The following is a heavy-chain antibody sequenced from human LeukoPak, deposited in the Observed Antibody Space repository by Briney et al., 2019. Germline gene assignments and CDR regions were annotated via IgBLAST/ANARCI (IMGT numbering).Heavy chain of an antibody. CDR1: GGSISSGGYY. Sequence: PSETLSLTCTVSGGSISSGGYYWSWIRQHPGKGLEWIGYIYYRGSTYYNPSLTSRVAISIDTSKNQFSLKLSSVTAADTAVSYCARAGYDSSGYSTYYFDYWGQGTLVTVSS. D-gene: IGHD3-22*01. CDR2: IYYRGST. J-gene: IGHJ4*02. V-gene: IGHV4-31*03. CDR3: ARAGYDSSGYSTYYFDY.